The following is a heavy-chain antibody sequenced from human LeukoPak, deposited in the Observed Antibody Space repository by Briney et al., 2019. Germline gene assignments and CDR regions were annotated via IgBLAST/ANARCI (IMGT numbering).Heavy chain of an antibody. J-gene: IGHJ1*01. Sequence: SETLSLTCAVSGYSISSGYYWGWIRQPPGEGLEWIGSIYHSGSTYYNPSLKSRVTISVDTSKNQFSLKLSSVTAADTAVYYCTGSGSYYNAPFQLWGQGTLVTVSS. CDR1: GYSISSGYY. CDR2: IYHSGST. V-gene: IGHV4-38-2*01. CDR3: TGSGSYYNAPFQL. D-gene: IGHD3-10*01.